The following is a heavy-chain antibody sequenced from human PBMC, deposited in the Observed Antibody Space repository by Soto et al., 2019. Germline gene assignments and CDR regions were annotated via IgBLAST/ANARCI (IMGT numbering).Heavy chain of an antibody. V-gene: IGHV4-39*07. CDR1: GGSISFTNYY. D-gene: IGHD6-6*01. J-gene: IGHJ6*02. Sequence: PSETLSLTCTVSGGSISFTNYYWGWIRQPPGKGLEWIGYIYYSGITYYNPSLKSRVTISLDTSKNQFSLKLSSVTAADTAVYYCARGSSIAGLYYGMDVWGQGTTVTVSS. CDR2: IYYSGIT. CDR3: ARGSSIAGLYYGMDV.